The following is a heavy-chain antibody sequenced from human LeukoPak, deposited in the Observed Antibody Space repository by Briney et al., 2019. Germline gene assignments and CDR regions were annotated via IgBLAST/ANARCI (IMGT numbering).Heavy chain of an antibody. D-gene: IGHD3-22*01. J-gene: IGHJ4*02. CDR1: GGSISSYY. CDR3: ARDKGYDTYDY. V-gene: IGHV4-59*01. CDR2: IYYSGST. Sequence: SETLSLTCTVSGGSISSYYWSWIRQPPGKGLEWIGYIYYSGSTNYNPSLKGRVTISVDTSKNQFSLKLSSVTAADTAVYYCARDKGYDTYDYWGQGTLVTVSS.